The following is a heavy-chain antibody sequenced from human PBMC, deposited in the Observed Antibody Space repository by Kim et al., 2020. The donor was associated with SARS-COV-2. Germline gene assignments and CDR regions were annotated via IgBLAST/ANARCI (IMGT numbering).Heavy chain of an antibody. D-gene: IGHD3-22*01. CDR1: GFTFSSYA. CDR2: ISYDGSNK. Sequence: GGSLRLSCAASGFTFSSYAMHWVRQAPGKGLEWVAVISYDGSNKYYADSVKGRFAISRDNSKNTLYLQMNSLRAEDTAVYYCARDYYYDSSGHSPLDYWGQGTLVTVSS. CDR3: ARDYYYDSSGHSPLDY. J-gene: IGHJ4*02. V-gene: IGHV3-30*09.